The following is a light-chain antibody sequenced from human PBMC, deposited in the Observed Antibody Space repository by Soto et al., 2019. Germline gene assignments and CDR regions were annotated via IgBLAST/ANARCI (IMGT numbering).Light chain of an antibody. CDR1: QSLRSS. J-gene: IGKJ4*01. V-gene: IGKV3-15*01. Sequence: ETMMTQSPDTLSVSLGERATLSCRASQSLRSSLAWYQQKPGQAPRLLIYDASTRATGIPARFSGSGSGTDFTLTISSLQPEDVAAYYCQKYNSAPLTFGGGTKVDIK. CDR2: DAS. CDR3: QKYNSAPLT.